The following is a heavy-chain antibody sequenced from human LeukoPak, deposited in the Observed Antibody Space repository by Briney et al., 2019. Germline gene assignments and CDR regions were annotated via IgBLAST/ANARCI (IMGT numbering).Heavy chain of an antibody. Sequence: ASVKVSCKASGYSFNSYYMHWVRQAPGQGLEWLGIVNPSGGTTAYAQDFEGRITVTWDASTKTVYMELSSLRSQDTAMYYCAACVGGSANYFDHWGQGTLITVSS. CDR3: AACVGGSANYFDH. V-gene: IGHV1-46*02. CDR1: GYSFNSYY. CDR2: VNPSGGTT. D-gene: IGHD3-16*01. J-gene: IGHJ4*02.